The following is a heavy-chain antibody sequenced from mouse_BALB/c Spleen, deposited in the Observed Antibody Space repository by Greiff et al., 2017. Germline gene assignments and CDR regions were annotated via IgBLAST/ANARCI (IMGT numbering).Heavy chain of an antibody. CDR2: INPSSGYT. D-gene: IGHD2-14*01. CDR3: ARSDYRYLFAY. V-gene: IGHV1-4*01. J-gene: IGHJ3*01. Sequence: VQLQESGAELARPGASVKMSCKASGYTFTSYTMHWVKQRPGQGLEWIGYINPSSGYTNYNQKFKDKATLTADKSSSTAYMQLSSLTSEDSAVYYCARSDYRYLFAYWGQGTLVTVSA. CDR1: GYTFTSYT.